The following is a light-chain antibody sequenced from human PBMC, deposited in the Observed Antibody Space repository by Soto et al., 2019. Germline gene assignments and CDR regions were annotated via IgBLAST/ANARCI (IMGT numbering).Light chain of an antibody. CDR2: DTS. Sequence: QAVVTQEPSLTVSPGGTVTLTCDSSTEAVTASHYPFWFQQKPGQAPRTLIFDTSDKSSWTPARFSGSLLGGKAALTLSGAQPEDEAEYYCLLSYSDDRVFGGGTQLTVL. J-gene: IGLJ7*01. V-gene: IGLV7-46*01. CDR1: TEAVTASHY. CDR3: LLSYSDDRV.